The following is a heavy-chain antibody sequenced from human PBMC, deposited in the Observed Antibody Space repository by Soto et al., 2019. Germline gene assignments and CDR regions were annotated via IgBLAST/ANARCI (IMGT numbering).Heavy chain of an antibody. J-gene: IGHJ4*02. D-gene: IGHD3-10*01. CDR3: VRRDYGSCLDY. Sequence: SVKVSCKASGFTFTTSAVQWVRQARGQRLEWIGWIVVGSGNTNYAQKFQERVTITRDKSISTAYLQWSSLKASDTAMYYCVRRDYGSCLDYWGQGTLVTVSS. CDR1: GFTFTTSA. V-gene: IGHV1-58*01. CDR2: IVVGSGNT.